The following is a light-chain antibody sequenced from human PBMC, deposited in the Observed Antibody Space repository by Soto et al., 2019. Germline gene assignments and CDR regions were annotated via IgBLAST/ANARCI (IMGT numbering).Light chain of an antibody. J-gene: IGLJ3*02. CDR3: AAWDDSLIGWV. V-gene: IGLV1-44*01. CDR1: TSNIGSNA. Sequence: QSVLTQPPSASGTPGQRVSISCSGSTSNIGSNAVNWYQQFPETAPKLLIYNNDQRPSGVPDRFSGSKSGTSASLDISGLQSDDEADYFCAAWDDSLIGWVFGGGTKVTVL. CDR2: NND.